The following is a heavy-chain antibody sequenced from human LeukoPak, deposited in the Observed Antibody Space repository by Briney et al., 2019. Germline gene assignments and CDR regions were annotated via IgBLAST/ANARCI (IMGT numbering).Heavy chain of an antibody. Sequence: ASVKVSCKASGYTFTDYYMHWVRQATGQGLEWMERINPNSGGTNYAQKFQGRVTMTRDTSISTAYMELSRLRFDDTAVYYCAREAGGTWGATDYWGQGTLVTVSS. CDR2: INPNSGGT. CDR1: GYTFTDYY. V-gene: IGHV1-2*06. CDR3: AREAGGTWGATDY. J-gene: IGHJ4*02. D-gene: IGHD1-26*01.